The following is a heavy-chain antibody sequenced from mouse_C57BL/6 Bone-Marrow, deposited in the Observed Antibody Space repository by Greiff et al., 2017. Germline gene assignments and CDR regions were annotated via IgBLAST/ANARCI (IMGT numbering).Heavy chain of an antibody. V-gene: IGHV1-81*01. CDR2: IYPRSGNT. CDR3: ARCYYGSSHY. Sequence: VKLQESGAELARPGASVKLFCKASGYTFTSYGISWVKQRTGQGLEWIGEIYPRSGNTYYNEKFKGKATLTADKSSSTAYMELRSLTSEDSAVYFCARCYYGSSHYWGQGTTLTVSS. D-gene: IGHD1-1*01. CDR1: GYTFTSYG. J-gene: IGHJ2*01.